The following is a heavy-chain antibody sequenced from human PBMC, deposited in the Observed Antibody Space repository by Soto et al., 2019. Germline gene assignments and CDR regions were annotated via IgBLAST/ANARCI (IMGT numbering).Heavy chain of an antibody. V-gene: IGHV3-23*01. D-gene: IGHD5-12*01. J-gene: IGHJ6*02. CDR2: ISGSGGST. CDR1: GFTFSSYA. Sequence: GGSLRLSCAASGFTFSSYAMSWVRQAPGKGLEWVSAISGSGGSTYYADSVKGRFTISRDNSKNTLYLQMNSLRAEDTAVYYCAKDPIEWPRLKYYYGMDVRGQGTTVTVSS. CDR3: AKDPIEWPRLKYYYGMDV.